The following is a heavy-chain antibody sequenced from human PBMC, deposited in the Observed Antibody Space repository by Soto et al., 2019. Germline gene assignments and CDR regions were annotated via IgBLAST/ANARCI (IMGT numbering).Heavy chain of an antibody. J-gene: IGHJ4*02. V-gene: IGHV3-30-3*01. Sequence: GGSLRLSCAASGFTFSSYAMHWVRQAPGKGLEWVAVISYDGSNKYYADSVKGRFTISRDNSKNTLYLQMNSLRAEDTAVYYCARGMGDYYDSSGYYSHDYWGQGTLVTVSS. CDR2: ISYDGSNK. CDR3: ARGMGDYYDSSGYYSHDY. CDR1: GFTFSSYA. D-gene: IGHD3-22*01.